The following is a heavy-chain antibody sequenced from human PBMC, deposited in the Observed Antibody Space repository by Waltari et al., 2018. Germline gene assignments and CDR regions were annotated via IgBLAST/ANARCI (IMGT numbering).Heavy chain of an antibody. CDR3: ANSVTTVNWFDP. CDR2: NIPIFGTA. Sequence: QVQLVQSGAEVKKPGSSVKVSCKASGGTFSSYAISWVRQAPGQRVEWMGENIPIFGTANYDQKNQGRVTITAHKSTITAYMELSSLRSGDTAVYYCANSVTTVNWFDPWGQGTLVTVSS. J-gene: IGHJ5*02. D-gene: IGHD4-17*01. V-gene: IGHV1-69*14. CDR1: GGTFSSYA.